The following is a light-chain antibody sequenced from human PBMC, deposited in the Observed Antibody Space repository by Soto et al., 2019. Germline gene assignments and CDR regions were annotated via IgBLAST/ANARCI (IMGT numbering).Light chain of an antibody. J-gene: IGKJ1*01. Sequence: EIGLTQSPGTLSLSPWERATLSCRASQSVSSSYLAWYQQKPGQAPRLLIYGASSRATGIPDRFSGSGSGTDFTLTISRLEPEDFAVYYCQQYGSSPRTFGQGTKVDI. V-gene: IGKV3-20*01. CDR3: QQYGSSPRT. CDR1: QSVSSSY. CDR2: GAS.